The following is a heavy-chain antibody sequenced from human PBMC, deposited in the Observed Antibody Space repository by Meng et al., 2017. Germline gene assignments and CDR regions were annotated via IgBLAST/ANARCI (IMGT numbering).Heavy chain of an antibody. V-gene: IGHV3-33*01. D-gene: IGHD3-22*01. CDR3: ASQVVTDVGDYYYGMNV. CDR1: GFTFSSYG. J-gene: IGHJ6*02. Sequence: GESLKISCAASGFTFSSYGMPWVRQAPGKGLEWVAVIWYDGSNKYYADSVKGRFTISRDNSKNTPYLQMNSLRAEDTAVYYRASQVVTDVGDYYYGMNVWGQGTTVTVSS. CDR2: IWYDGSNK.